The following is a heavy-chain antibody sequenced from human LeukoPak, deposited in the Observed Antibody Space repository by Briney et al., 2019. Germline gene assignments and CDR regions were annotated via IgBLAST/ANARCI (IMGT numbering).Heavy chain of an antibody. CDR2: ISGSGST. V-gene: IGHV3-23*01. D-gene: IGHD3-10*01. Sequence: GESLRLSCAASEFTFSSYAMSWVRQAPGKGLEWVSAISGSGSTYYADSVKGRFTISRDNSKNTLYLQMNSLRAEDTAVYYCAKAKDRGVINSFDYWGQGTLVTVSS. CDR1: EFTFSSYA. CDR3: AKAKDRGVINSFDY. J-gene: IGHJ4*02.